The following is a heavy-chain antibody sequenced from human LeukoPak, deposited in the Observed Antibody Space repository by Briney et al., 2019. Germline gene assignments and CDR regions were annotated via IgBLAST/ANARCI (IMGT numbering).Heavy chain of an antibody. V-gene: IGHV3-48*03. CDR2: ISDTGGAI. CDR3: AKDTSGWSLT. D-gene: IGHD6-19*01. Sequence: GGSLRLFCAASGSAFSGYEMYWVRQAPGKGLEWISYISDTGGAIHYADSVKGRFTISRDNAKNSLYLQMNSLRAEDTAVYYCAKDTSGWSLTWGQGTLVTVSS. CDR1: GSAFSGYE. J-gene: IGHJ5*02.